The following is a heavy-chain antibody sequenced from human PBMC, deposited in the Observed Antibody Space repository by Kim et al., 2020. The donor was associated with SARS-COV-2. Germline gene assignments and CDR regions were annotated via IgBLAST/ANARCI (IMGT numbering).Heavy chain of an antibody. D-gene: IGHD2-21*01. CDR1: GGSISSGGYY. CDR2: IYYSGST. CDR3: ASYSVGIVGGWFDP. Sequence: SETLSLTCTVSGGSISSGGYYWSWIRQHPGKGLEWIGYIYYSGSTYYNPSLKSRVTISVDTSKNQFSLKLSSVTAADTAVYYCASYSVGIVGGWFDPWGQGTLVTVSS. J-gene: IGHJ5*02. V-gene: IGHV4-31*03.